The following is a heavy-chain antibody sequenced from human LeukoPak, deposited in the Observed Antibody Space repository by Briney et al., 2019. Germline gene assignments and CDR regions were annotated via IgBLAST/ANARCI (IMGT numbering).Heavy chain of an antibody. CDR2: INESGRT. CDR1: GGSFIGYY. Sequence: SEALSHTLGVTGGSFIGYYWSGLRQSPGKGREWMGEINESGRTYYNPSLMSRVNISLDTYKNQFSLKLSSMTAADTATYYCARVVGFKIRGFMIFFWLGGYYSGMDVWGQGTKVSVSS. D-gene: IGHD3-10*01. V-gene: IGHV4-34*01. J-gene: IGHJ6*02. CDR3: ARVVGFKIRGFMIFFWLGGYYSGMDV.